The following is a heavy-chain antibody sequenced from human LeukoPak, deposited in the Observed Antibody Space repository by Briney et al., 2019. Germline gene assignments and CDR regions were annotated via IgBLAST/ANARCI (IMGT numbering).Heavy chain of an antibody. CDR2: IYNSENM. D-gene: IGHD3-10*01. V-gene: IGHV4-59*01. CDR1: GGPINSYY. J-gene: IGHJ6*02. Sequence: SETLSLTCTVSGGPINSYYWNWIRQPPGKGLEWIGYIYNSENMYYSPSLKSRVTISVDTSKKQFSLKLSSVTAADTAVYYCARDSITMVRARYYYYYGMDVWGQGTTVTVSS. CDR3: ARDSITMVRARYYYYYGMDV.